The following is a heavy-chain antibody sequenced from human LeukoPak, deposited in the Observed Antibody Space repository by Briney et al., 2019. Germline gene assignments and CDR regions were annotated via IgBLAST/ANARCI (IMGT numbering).Heavy chain of an antibody. D-gene: IGHD3-10*01. J-gene: IGHJ3*02. CDR2: ISAYNGNT. CDR1: GYTFTSYG. CDR3: ARDLSPRFGPDAFDI. Sequence: RASVKVSCKASGYTFTSYGISWVRQAPGQGPEWMGWISAYNGNTNYAQKLQGRVTMTTDTSTSTAYMELRSLRSDDTAVYYCARDLSPRFGPDAFDIWGQGTMVTVSS. V-gene: IGHV1-18*01.